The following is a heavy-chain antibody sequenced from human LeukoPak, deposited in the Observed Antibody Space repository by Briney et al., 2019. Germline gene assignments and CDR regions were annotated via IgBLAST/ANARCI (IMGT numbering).Heavy chain of an antibody. D-gene: IGHD6-13*01. Sequence: PGGSLRLSCAASGFIFSTHWMSWVRQAPGKGLEWVANIRPDGSEKYYVDSVKGRFTISRDNAKNSLYLQMNSLRAEDTALYHCARDSRIAAAGPSDYWGQGTLVTVSS. CDR1: GFIFSTHW. V-gene: IGHV3-7*03. CDR3: ARDSRIAAAGPSDY. J-gene: IGHJ4*02. CDR2: IRPDGSEK.